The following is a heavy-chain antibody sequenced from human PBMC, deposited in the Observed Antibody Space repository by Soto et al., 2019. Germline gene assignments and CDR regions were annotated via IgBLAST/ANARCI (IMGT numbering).Heavy chain of an antibody. CDR1: GYTFTSYD. V-gene: IGHV1-8*01. D-gene: IGHD1-1*01. CDR2: MNPNSGNT. Sequence: GASVKVSCKASGYTFTSYDISWVRQATGQGLEWMGWMNPNSGNTGYAQKFQGRVTMTMNTSISTAYMELSSLRSEDTAVYYCARERTGTRGGDYWGQGTLVTVSS. J-gene: IGHJ4*02. CDR3: ARERTGTRGGDY.